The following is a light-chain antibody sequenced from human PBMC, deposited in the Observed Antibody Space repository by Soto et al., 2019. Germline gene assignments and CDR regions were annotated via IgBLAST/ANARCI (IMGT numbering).Light chain of an antibody. CDR1: QSISSW. V-gene: IGKV1-5*03. J-gene: IGKJ1*01. Sequence: DTQMTQSPSTLSASVGDRVTITCRASQSISSWLAWYQQKPGKAPKLLIYEASNLESGVPSRFSGSGSGTEFTLTISSLQPDDFATYYCQQSNNYPWTFGQGTKVEIK. CDR2: EAS. CDR3: QQSNNYPWT.